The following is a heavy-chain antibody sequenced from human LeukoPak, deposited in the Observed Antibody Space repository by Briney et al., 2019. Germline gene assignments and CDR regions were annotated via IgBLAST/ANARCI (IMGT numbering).Heavy chain of an antibody. CDR1: GGSISSGSYY. CDR2: IHYSGNT. J-gene: IGHJ5*02. Sequence: SQTLSLTCTVSGGSISSGSYYWSWIRQPAGKGLEWIGTIHYSGNTYYNPSLRSRLTISLDTSNNQFSLKLSSVTAADTAVYYCATYTEDYSGPAFAPWGQGTLVIVSS. V-gene: IGHV4-61*02. D-gene: IGHD3-16*01. CDR3: ATYTEDYSGPAFAP.